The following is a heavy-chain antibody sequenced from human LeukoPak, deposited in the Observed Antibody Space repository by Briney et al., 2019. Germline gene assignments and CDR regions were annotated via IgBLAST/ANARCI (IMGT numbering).Heavy chain of an antibody. J-gene: IGHJ4*02. CDR3: ARHFPDGNSFFDY. CDR1: GGSISSYY. Sequence: PSQTLSLTCTVSGGSISSYYWSWIRQPPGKGLEWIGYIYYSGSTNYNPSLKSRVTISVDTSKNQFSLKLSSVTAADTAVYYCARHFPDGNSFFDYWGQGTLVTVSS. CDR2: IYYSGST. V-gene: IGHV4-59*08. D-gene: IGHD4-23*01.